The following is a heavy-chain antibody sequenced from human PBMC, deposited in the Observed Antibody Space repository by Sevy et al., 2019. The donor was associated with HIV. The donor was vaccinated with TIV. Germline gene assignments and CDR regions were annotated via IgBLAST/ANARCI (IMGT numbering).Heavy chain of an antibody. J-gene: IGHJ6*02. CDR2: ISSSGSTI. D-gene: IGHD3-3*01. CDR3: AGKFFRRNYYYYGMDV. CDR1: GFTFSSYE. V-gene: IGHV3-48*03. Sequence: GGSLRLSCAASGFTFSSYEMNWVRQAPGKGLEWVSYISSSGSTIYYADSVKGRFTISRDNAKNSLYLQMNSLRAEDTAVYYCAGKFFRRNYYYYGMDVSGQGTAVTVSS.